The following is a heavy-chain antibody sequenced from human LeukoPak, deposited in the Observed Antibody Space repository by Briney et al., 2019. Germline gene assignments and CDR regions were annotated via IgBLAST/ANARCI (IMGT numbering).Heavy chain of an antibody. CDR1: GGTFSSYA. D-gene: IGHD3-3*01. CDR3: AREALWSGYYTDYYYYGMDV. Sequence: EASVKVSCKASGGTFSSYAISWVRQAPGQGLEWMGWISAYNGNTNYAQKLQGRVTMTTDTSTSTAYMELRSLRSDDTAVYYCAREALWSGYYTDYYYYGMDVWGQGTTVTVSS. CDR2: ISAYNGNT. V-gene: IGHV1-18*01. J-gene: IGHJ6*02.